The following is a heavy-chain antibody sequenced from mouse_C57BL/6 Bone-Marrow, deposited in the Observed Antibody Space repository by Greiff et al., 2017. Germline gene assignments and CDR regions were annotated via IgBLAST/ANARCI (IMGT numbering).Heavy chain of an antibody. V-gene: IGHV1-72*01. D-gene: IGHD2-4*01. Sequence: QVQLKQPGAELVKPGASVKLSCKASGYTFTSYWMHWVKQRPGRGLEWIGRIDPNSGGTKYNEKFKSKATLTVDKPSSTAYMPLSSLTSEASAVSYCARSHYYDYDVPLFAYWGQGTLVTVSA. J-gene: IGHJ3*01. CDR3: ARSHYYDYDVPLFAY. CDR1: GYTFTSYW. CDR2: IDPNSGGT.